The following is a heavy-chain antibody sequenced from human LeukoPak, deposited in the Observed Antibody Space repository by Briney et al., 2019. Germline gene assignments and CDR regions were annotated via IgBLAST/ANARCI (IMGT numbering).Heavy chain of an antibody. Sequence: GESLKISCKGSGYSFANYWIGWVRQMPGKGLEWMGIIYLGDFGIRYSPSFQGQVTISADKSISTVYLQWSSLKASDTAMYYCARNSGTENNFDYWGQGTLVAVSS. J-gene: IGHJ4*02. V-gene: IGHV5-51*01. CDR2: IYLGDFGI. D-gene: IGHD1-26*01. CDR3: ARNSGTENNFDY. CDR1: GYSFANYW.